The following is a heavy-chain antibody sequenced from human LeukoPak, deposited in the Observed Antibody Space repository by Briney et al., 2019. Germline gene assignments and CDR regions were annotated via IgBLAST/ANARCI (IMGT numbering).Heavy chain of an antibody. CDR3: ARVGTIAAKRDWFDP. D-gene: IGHD6-13*01. CDR2: IIPIFGTA. V-gene: IGHV1-69*01. CDR1: GGTFSSYA. Sequence: GASVKVSCKASGGTFSSYAISWVRQAPGQGLEWMGGIIPIFGTANYAQKFQGRVTITADESTSTAYMELSSLRSEDTAVYYCARVGTIAAKRDWFDPWGQGTLVTVSS. J-gene: IGHJ5*02.